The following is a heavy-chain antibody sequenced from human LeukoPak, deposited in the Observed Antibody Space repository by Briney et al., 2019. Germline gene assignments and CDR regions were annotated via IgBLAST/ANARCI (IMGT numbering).Heavy chain of an antibody. CDR3: ARLYYAPGPYFDY. CDR1: GGSFSGYY. J-gene: IGHJ4*02. D-gene: IGHD2-2*01. Sequence: SETLCLTCTVSGGSFSGYYWSWIRQPAEKALERIGRIYTSGTTNYNPSLKSRVTMSVDTSKNQFSLKMSSMTAADTAVYYCARLYYAPGPYFDYWGQGTLVTVSS. CDR2: IYTSGTT. V-gene: IGHV4-4*07.